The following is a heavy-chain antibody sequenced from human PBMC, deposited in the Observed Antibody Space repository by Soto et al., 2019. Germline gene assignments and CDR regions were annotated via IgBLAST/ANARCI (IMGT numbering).Heavy chain of an antibody. J-gene: IGHJ6*02. Sequence: QVQLVQSGDEVTKPGASVKVSCKASGYIFVNYGIAWVRQAPGQGLEWMGRISPYTGNTHSATKVQGRITMTTDTSTSTAYMDLGSLTSDDTAVYYCVMVDNYVTPTPQDVWGQGTTVTVSS. V-gene: IGHV1-18*01. CDR1: GYIFVNYG. D-gene: IGHD3-16*01. CDR3: VMVDNYVTPTPQDV. CDR2: ISPYTGNT.